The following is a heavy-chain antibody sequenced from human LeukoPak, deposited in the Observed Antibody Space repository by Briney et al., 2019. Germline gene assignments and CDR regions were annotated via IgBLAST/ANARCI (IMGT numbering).Heavy chain of an antibody. V-gene: IGHV3-30*14. D-gene: IGHD3-22*01. CDR1: GFTFSSYA. CDR2: ISYDGSNK. Sequence: GGSLRLSCAASGFTFSSYAIHWVRQAPGKGLEWVSAISYDGSNKYYADSVKGRFTISRDNSKKTLYLQMNSLRAEDTAVYYCASTPEYYYDSSGYLYYYYGMDVWGQGTTVTVSS. CDR3: ASTPEYYYDSSGYLYYYYGMDV. J-gene: IGHJ6*02.